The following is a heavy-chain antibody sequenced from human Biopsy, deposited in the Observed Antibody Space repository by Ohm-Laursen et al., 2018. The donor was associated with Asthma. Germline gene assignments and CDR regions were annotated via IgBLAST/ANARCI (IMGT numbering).Heavy chain of an antibody. CDR3: ARDREYSSGWYQPLFDF. V-gene: IGHV3-33*08. CDR1: GFVFSQSG. D-gene: IGHD6-19*01. J-gene: IGHJ4*02. Sequence: SLRLSCAASGFVFSQSGMHWVRQAPGKGLEWVAGIWYDGSNKYYADSVKGRFTISRDNSKNTLYLQMNSLRAEDTAVYYCARDREYSSGWYQPLFDFWVQGTLVTVSS. CDR2: IWYDGSNK.